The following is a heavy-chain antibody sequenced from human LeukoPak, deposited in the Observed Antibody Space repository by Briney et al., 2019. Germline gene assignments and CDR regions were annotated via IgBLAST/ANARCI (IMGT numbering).Heavy chain of an antibody. D-gene: IGHD2-15*01. V-gene: IGHV4-4*07. CDR2: ISASGSS. CDR1: GGSVSSYY. J-gene: IGHJ5*02. CDR3: ATEGGGPRWPDP. Sequence: PSETLSLTCSVSGGSVSSYYWSWIRQPAGKGLEWIGRISASGSSNYNPSLRSRVIMSVDTPKNQFSLNLSSVTAADTAVYYCATEGGGPRWPDPWGQGTLVTVSS.